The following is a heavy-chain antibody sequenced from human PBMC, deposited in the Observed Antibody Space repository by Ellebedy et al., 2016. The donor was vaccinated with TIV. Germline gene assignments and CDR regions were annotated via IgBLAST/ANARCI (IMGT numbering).Heavy chain of an antibody. D-gene: IGHD3-10*01. CDR3: TTGSLD. Sequence: GESLKISCEASGLTFVNAWMDWVRQAPGKGLEWVGRIQSKADGGTADYAAPVQGRFTISRDDSQNTLYLQMNSLKSGDTGLYYCTTGSLDWGQGTLVTVSS. CDR1: GLTFVNAW. CDR2: IQSKADGGTA. J-gene: IGHJ4*02. V-gene: IGHV3-15*01.